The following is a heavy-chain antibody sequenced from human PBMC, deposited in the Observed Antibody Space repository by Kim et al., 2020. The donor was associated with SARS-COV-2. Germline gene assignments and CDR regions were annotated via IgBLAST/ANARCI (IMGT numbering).Heavy chain of an antibody. CDR3: ARMATTWWFDP. D-gene: IGHD4-4*01. CDR1: GGPISSITYY. J-gene: IGHJ5*02. CDR2: ISYRGNT. V-gene: IGHV4-39*07. Sequence: SETPSLTCIVSGGPISSITYYWGWIRQPPGKGPEWIGSISYRGNTYYNPSLQSRVTISVDTSKNQFSLKLNSVTAADTAVYYCARMATTWWFDPWGQGTL.